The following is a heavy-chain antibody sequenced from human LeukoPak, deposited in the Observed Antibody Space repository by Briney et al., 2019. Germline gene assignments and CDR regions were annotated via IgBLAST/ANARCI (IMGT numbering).Heavy chain of an antibody. CDR1: GFTFSSYG. D-gene: IGHD1-1*01. Sequence: PGRSLRLSCAASGFTFSSYGMPWVRQAPGNGLEWVAVISYDGSNKYYADSVKGRFTISRDNSKNTLYLQMNSLRAEDTAVYYCAKDQAHTIPYYYYYGMDVWGQGTTVTVSS. J-gene: IGHJ6*02. CDR3: AKDQAHTIPYYYYYGMDV. CDR2: ISYDGSNK. V-gene: IGHV3-30*18.